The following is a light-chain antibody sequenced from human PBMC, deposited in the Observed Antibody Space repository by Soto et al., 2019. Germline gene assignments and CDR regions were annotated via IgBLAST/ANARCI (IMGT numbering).Light chain of an antibody. J-gene: IGKJ4*01. CDR2: AAS. CDR1: QSISDS. Sequence: DIQMTQSPSSLSASVGDRVTITCRASQSISDSLNWYQHKPGTAPKLLIYAASSLQSGVPSRFSGGGSGTDVTLAISSLQPEDFVTYFCQKSFSFPATFGGGTKVEIK. CDR3: QKSFSFPAT. V-gene: IGKV1-39*01.